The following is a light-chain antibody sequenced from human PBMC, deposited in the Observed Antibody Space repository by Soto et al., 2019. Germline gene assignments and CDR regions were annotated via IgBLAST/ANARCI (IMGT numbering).Light chain of an antibody. CDR3: QKYESAPK. CDR1: RGIGNA. V-gene: IGKV1-27*01. CDR2: SAS. Sequence: DIQMTQSPSSLSASVGDRVTITCRPSRGIGNALAWYQQKPGTVPKLLIHSASTLQSGVPSRFSGSGSGTDFTLTISSLQPEDVASYYCQKYESAPKFGPGTKVDI. J-gene: IGKJ1*01.